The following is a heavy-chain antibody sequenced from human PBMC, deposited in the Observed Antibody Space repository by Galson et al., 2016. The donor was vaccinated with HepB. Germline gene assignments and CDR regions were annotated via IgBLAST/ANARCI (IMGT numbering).Heavy chain of an antibody. V-gene: IGHV1-18*01. Sequence: SVKVSCKASGYSFTSYGISWVRQAPGQGLEWMGWISANEGDTNYARKFQGRVTLTTDTSTSTAYMELRSLTSDDTAVYHCARDFEYRGSRSRYEDCFDPWGQGTLVTVFS. J-gene: IGHJ5*02. D-gene: IGHD2-2*01. CDR1: GYSFTSYG. CDR2: ISANEGDT. CDR3: ARDFEYRGSRSRYEDCFDP.